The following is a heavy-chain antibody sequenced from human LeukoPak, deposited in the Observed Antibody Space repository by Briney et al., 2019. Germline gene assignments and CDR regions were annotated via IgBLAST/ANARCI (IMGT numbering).Heavy chain of an antibody. CDR1: GFPFGDYV. D-gene: IGHD3-9*01. CDR3: ARDHDWAFDL. Sequence: GGSLRLSCEASGFPFGDYVMSWVRQAPGKGLEWIAYINHNAEMIFYPDFVKGRFTISRDNAKNSLYPQMNALRYEDTAIYYCARDHDWAFDLWGQGTLVTVSS. J-gene: IGHJ4*01. CDR2: INHNAEMI. V-gene: IGHV3-48*02.